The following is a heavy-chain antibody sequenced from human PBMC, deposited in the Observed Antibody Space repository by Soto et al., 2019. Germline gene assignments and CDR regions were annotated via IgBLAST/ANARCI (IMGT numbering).Heavy chain of an antibody. CDR3: ARDGGYSYGYSPDYYYGMDV. CDR1: GRSFSGYY. CDR2: INHSGST. J-gene: IGHJ6*02. Sequence: SETLSLTCAVYGRSFSGYYWSWIRQPPGKGLEWIGEINHSGSTNYNPSLKSRVTISVDTSKNQFSLKLSSVTAADTAVYYCARDGGYSYGYSPDYYYGMDVWGQWTAVTVSS. D-gene: IGHD5-18*01. V-gene: IGHV4-34*01.